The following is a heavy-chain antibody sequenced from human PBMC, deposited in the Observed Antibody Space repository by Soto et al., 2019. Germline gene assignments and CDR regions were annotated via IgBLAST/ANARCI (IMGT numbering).Heavy chain of an antibody. CDR3: ARHSRPYSSSWYTALDY. V-gene: IGHV5-51*01. D-gene: IGHD6-13*01. CDR1: GDSFTSYW. Sequence: GEALKISGKGSGDSFTSYWSGWVRQMPGKGLEWMGIIYPGDSDTRYSPSFQGQVTISADKSISTAYLQWSSLKASDTAMYYCARHSRPYSSSWYTALDYWGQGTLVTVSS. J-gene: IGHJ4*02. CDR2: IYPGDSDT.